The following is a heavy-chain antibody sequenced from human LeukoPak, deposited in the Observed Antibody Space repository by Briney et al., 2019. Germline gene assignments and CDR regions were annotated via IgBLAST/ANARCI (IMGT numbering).Heavy chain of an antibody. CDR3: VRELEGGLGDY. J-gene: IGHJ4*02. D-gene: IGHD2-15*01. CDR1: GFTFSSYG. V-gene: IGHV3-33*07. CDR2: IWYDGSNR. Sequence: GGSLRLSCAASGFTFSSYGMYWVRQAPGKGLEWVAVIWYDGSNRYYADSVKGRFTISRDNSKNTLYLQMNSLRAEDTAVYYCVRELEGGLGDYWGQGTLVTVSS.